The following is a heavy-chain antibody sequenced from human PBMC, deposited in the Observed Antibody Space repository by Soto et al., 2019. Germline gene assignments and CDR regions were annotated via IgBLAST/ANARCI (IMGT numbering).Heavy chain of an antibody. D-gene: IGHD3-22*01. V-gene: IGHV4-30-4*01. J-gene: IGHJ6*02. Sequence: SETLSLTCTVSGGSINNHYWSWIRQPPGKGLEWIGYIYYSGSTYYNPSLKSRVTISVDTSKNQFSLKLSSVTAADTAVYYCARDDSSVPYYYYGMDVWGQGTTVTVSS. CDR2: IYYSGST. CDR1: GGSINNHY. CDR3: ARDDSSVPYYYYGMDV.